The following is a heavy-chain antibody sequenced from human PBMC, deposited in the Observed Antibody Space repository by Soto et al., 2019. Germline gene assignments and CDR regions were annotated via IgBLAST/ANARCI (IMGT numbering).Heavy chain of an antibody. J-gene: IGHJ6*02. V-gene: IGHV1-2*02. Sequence: ASVKVSCKASGYTFTGCYMHWVRQAPGQGLEWMGWINPNSGGTNYAQKFQGRVTMTRDTSISTAYMELSRLRSDDTAVYYCARDSYNWNLLYYYGMDVWGQGTTVTVSS. CDR2: INPNSGGT. CDR1: GYTFTGCY. CDR3: ARDSYNWNLLYYYGMDV. D-gene: IGHD1-20*01.